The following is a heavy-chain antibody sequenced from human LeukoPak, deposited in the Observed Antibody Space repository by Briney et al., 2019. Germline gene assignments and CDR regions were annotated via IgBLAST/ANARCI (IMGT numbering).Heavy chain of an antibody. D-gene: IGHD6-13*01. CDR1: GGSISSYY. Sequence: PSETLSLTCAVSGGSISSYYWSWIRQPPGKGLEWIGYIYYTGSTDYNPSLKSRVAISVDTSKNQFSLKLSSVTAADTAVYYCARGSKAAPGTFDYWGQGTLVTVSS. CDR3: ARGSKAAPGTFDY. V-gene: IGHV4-59*01. CDR2: IYYTGST. J-gene: IGHJ4*02.